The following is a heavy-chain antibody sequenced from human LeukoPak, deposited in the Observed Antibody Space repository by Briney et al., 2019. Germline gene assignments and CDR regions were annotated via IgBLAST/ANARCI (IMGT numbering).Heavy chain of an antibody. Sequence: PSQTLSLTCTVSGGSISSGSYYWSWIRQPAGKGLEWIGRIYSSGSTNYNPSLKSRVTISVDTSKNQFSLKLSSVTAADTAVYYCARLGPSYYGSGSYVVDWGQGTLVTVSS. D-gene: IGHD3-10*01. V-gene: IGHV4-61*02. J-gene: IGHJ4*02. CDR1: GGSISSGSYY. CDR3: ARLGPSYYGSGSYVVD. CDR2: IYSSGST.